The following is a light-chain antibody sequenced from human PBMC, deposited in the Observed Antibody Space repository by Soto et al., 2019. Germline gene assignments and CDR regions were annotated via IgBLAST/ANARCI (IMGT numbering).Light chain of an antibody. CDR2: AVS. CDR3: CSYAGRYTYV. J-gene: IGLJ1*01. V-gene: IGLV2-11*01. Sequence: SVLTQPRSVSGSPGQSVTISCTGTSSLVGGYHYVSWYQQFPGKAPKLMIYAVSQRPSGVPDRFSGSESGNTASLTISGLQADDEADYYCCSYAGRYTYVFGSGTKVTVL. CDR1: SSLVGGYHY.